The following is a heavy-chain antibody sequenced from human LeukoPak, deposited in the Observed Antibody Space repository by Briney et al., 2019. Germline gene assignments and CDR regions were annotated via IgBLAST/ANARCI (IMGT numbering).Heavy chain of an antibody. CDR1: GFTFNRHA. V-gene: IGHV3-23*01. J-gene: IGHJ4*02. CDR3: ANEVRPNDY. D-gene: IGHD4/OR15-4a*01. CDR2: IDIGGGST. Sequence: GGSLRLSCATSGFTFNRHAMCWVRQAPGKGLEWVSSIDIGGGSTCYADSVKGRFTISRDNSKNTLYLQMNSLRAEDTALYFCANEVRPNDYWGRGTLVTVSS.